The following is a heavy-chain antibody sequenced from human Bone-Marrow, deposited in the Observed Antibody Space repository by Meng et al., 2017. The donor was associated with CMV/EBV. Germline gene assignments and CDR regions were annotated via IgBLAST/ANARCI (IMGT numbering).Heavy chain of an antibody. J-gene: IGHJ4*02. V-gene: IGHV3-74*01. CDR2: INSDGSST. CDR3: ARDCSSTSCYLDFDY. CDR1: GFTFSDYY. Sequence: GGSLRLSCAASGFTFSDYYMSWIRQAPGKGLVWVSRINSDGSSTSYADSVKGRFTISRDNAKNTLYLQMNSLRAEDTAVYYCARDCSSTSCYLDFDYWGQGTLVSVSS. D-gene: IGHD2-2*01.